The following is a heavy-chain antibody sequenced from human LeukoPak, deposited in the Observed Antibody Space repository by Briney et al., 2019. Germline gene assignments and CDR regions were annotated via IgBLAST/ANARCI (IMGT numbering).Heavy chain of an antibody. Sequence: SETLSLTCAVSGGSISSSNWWNWVRQPPGKGLEWIGEIYHSGSANYNPSLTSRVTMSVDKSKNQISLKLTSVTAADTAVYYCARDHGYYYDSSGYYNYWGQGTLVTVSS. CDR1: GGSISSSNW. CDR3: ARDHGYYYDSSGYYNY. V-gene: IGHV4-4*02. J-gene: IGHJ4*02. CDR2: IYHSGSA. D-gene: IGHD3-22*01.